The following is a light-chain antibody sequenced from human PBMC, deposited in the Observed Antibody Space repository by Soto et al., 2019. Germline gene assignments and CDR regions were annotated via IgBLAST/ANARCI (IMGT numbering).Light chain of an antibody. J-gene: IGLJ1*01. CDR1: SSDVGSYNL. CDR3: SSYTSSSTYV. V-gene: IGLV2-14*02. Sequence: LTQPASASGSPGQSITISCTGTSSDVGSYNLVSWYQQHPGKAPELMIYDVSNRPSGVSNRFSGSKSGNTASLTISGLQAEDEADYYCSSYTSSSTYVFGTGTKVTVL. CDR2: DVS.